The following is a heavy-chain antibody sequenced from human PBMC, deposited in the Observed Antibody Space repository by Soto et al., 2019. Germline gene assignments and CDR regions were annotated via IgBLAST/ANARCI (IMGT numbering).Heavy chain of an antibody. V-gene: IGHV5-51*01. CDR3: ARHGSSSYYYYGTDV. J-gene: IGHJ6*02. Sequence: PGESLKISCKGSGYSFTSYWIGWVRQMPGKGLEWMGIIYPGDSDTRYSPSFQGQVTISADKSISTAYLQWSSLKASDTAMYYCARHGSSSYYYYGTDVWGQGTTVTVSS. CDR1: GYSFTSYW. CDR2: IYPGDSDT. D-gene: IGHD6-6*01.